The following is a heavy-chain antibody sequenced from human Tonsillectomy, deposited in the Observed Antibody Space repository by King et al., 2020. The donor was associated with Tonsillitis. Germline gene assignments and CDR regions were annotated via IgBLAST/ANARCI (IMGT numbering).Heavy chain of an antibody. CDR3: ARVDHCGDRDYYYYYGLDV. CDR1: GYIFTSYY. CDR2: INPSGGST. D-gene: IGHD4-17*01. V-gene: IGHV1-46*03. Sequence: VQLVQSGAEVKKPGASVKVSCKASGYIFTSYYMHWVRQAPGQGLEWMGIINPSGGSTTYAQKFQGRVTMTRDTSTSTVYMELSSLRSEDTAVYYCARVDHCGDRDYYYYYGLDVWGQGTTVTVSS. J-gene: IGHJ6*02.